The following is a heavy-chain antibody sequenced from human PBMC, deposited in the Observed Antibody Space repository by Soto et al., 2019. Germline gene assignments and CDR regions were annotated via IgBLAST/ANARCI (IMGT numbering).Heavy chain of an antibody. CDR1: GGSISSGGYY. Sequence: QVQLQESGPGLVKPSQTLSLTCTVSGGSISSGGYYWSWIRQHPGKGLEWIGYIYYSGSTYYNPSLKSRVTISVDTSKNQFSLKLSSVTAADTAVYYCARGPTDYGEYNWFDPWGQGTLVTVSS. D-gene: IGHD4-17*01. CDR3: ARGPTDYGEYNWFDP. J-gene: IGHJ5*02. V-gene: IGHV4-31*03. CDR2: IYYSGST.